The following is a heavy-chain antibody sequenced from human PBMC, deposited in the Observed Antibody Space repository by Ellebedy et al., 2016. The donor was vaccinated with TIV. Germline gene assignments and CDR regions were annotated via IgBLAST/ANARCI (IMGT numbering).Heavy chain of an antibody. V-gene: IGHV3-74*01. CDR2: INTDGSTK. D-gene: IGHD2-2*01. CDR3: AREREVPVRYGMDV. J-gene: IGHJ6*02. CDR1: GFTFSGYW. Sequence: PGGSLRLSCAASGFTFSGYWMHWVRQAPGKGLAWVSRINTDGSTKTNADSVKGRFTISRDNSRNTQYLQMNSLRAEDTAVYHCAREREVPVRYGMDVWGQGTTVTVSS.